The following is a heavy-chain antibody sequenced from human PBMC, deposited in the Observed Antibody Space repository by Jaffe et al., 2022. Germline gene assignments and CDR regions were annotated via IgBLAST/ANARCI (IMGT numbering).Heavy chain of an antibody. Sequence: QLQLQESGPGLVKPSETLSLTCTVSGGSISSSNYYWGWIRQPPGKGLEWIGSIYYSGSTYYNPSLKSRVTISVDTSKNQFSLKLSSVTAADTAVYYCARPLRGLPRGAFDIWGQGTMVTVSS. CDR2: IYYSGST. CDR1: GGSISSSNYY. J-gene: IGHJ3*02. CDR3: ARPLRGLPRGAFDI. D-gene: IGHD2-15*01. V-gene: IGHV4-39*01.